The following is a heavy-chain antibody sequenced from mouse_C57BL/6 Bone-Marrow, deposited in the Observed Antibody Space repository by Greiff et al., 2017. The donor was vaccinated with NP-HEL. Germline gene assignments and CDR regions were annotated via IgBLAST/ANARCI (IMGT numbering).Heavy chain of an antibody. Sequence: VQLQQSGAELVKPGASVKLSCKASGYTFTSYWMHWVKQRPGQGLEWIGMIHPNSGSTNYNEKFKSKATLTVDKSSSTAYMQLSSLTSEDSAVYYCASYYYGSVAWFAYWGQGTLVTVSA. CDR3: ASYYYGSVAWFAY. CDR1: GYTFTSYW. J-gene: IGHJ3*01. V-gene: IGHV1-64*01. D-gene: IGHD1-1*01. CDR2: IHPNSGST.